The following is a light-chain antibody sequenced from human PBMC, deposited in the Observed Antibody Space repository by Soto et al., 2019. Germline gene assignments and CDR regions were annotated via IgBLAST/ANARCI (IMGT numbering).Light chain of an antibody. Sequence: QSALTQPPSVSGSPGQSVTISCTGTSTYFVSYNRVSWYQQPPGTAPKLIIYEASNRPSGVPGRFSGSKSGNTASLTISGLQAADEADYYCSLYTSENTYVFGTGTKVTVL. CDR2: EAS. V-gene: IGLV2-18*01. CDR3: SLYTSENTYV. CDR1: STYFVSYNR. J-gene: IGLJ1*01.